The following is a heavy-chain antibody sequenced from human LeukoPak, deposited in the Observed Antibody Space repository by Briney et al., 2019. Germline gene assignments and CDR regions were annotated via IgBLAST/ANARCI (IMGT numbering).Heavy chain of an antibody. CDR1: GFSFSNYW. CDR3: ARPSLNTGSYFDY. Sequence: GGSLRLSCEASGFSFSNYWMSWVRQAPGKGLEWVANIKQDGSEIYYVDSVRGRFTISRDNAKNSLYLQMNSLRAEDTVVYYCARPSLNTGSYFDYWGQGILVSVSS. D-gene: IGHD1-26*01. J-gene: IGHJ4*02. V-gene: IGHV3-7*01. CDR2: IKQDGSEI.